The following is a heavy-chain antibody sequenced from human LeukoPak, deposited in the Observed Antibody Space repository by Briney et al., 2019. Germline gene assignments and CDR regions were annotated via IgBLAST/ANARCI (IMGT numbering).Heavy chain of an antibody. CDR1: GFTLCSNY. V-gene: IGHV3-66*01. D-gene: IGHD1-26*01. CDR3: ARESGGSMEFDY. Sequence: PGGSLTLSCAASGFTLCSNYMRWVRQAPGKGLEWVSVIYSGGSTYYAESVTGRFTISRDKSKNTLYLQMNSLRAEETAVYYCARESGGSMEFDYWGEGTLVTVSS. J-gene: IGHJ4*02. CDR2: IYSGGST.